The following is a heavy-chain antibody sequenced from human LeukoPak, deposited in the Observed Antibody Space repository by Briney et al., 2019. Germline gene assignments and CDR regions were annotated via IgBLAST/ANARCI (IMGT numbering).Heavy chain of an antibody. Sequence: PGGSLRLSCVASGFTFSSYTMNWVRQAPGKGLEWVSGISGSGRTTYYADSVKGRFTISRDNSKNTLYLEMNSLRVEDTAVYYCAKDGLAYCGGDCHFDYWGQGTLVTVSS. CDR3: AKDGLAYCGGDCHFDY. V-gene: IGHV3-23*01. CDR2: ISGSGRTT. CDR1: GFTFSSYT. J-gene: IGHJ4*02. D-gene: IGHD2-21*02.